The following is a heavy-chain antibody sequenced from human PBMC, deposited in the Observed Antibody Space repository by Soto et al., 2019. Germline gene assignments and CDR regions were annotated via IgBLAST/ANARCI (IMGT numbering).Heavy chain of an antibody. V-gene: IGHV3-33*06. CDR3: AKQYYDFWIDPPPWYMDV. D-gene: IGHD3-3*01. CDR1: GFTFSSYV. J-gene: IGHJ6*03. Sequence: PGGSLRLSCAASGFTFSSYVMRWVRQAPGKGLEWVAVIWYDGSNKYYADSVKGRFTISRDNSKNTLYLQMNSLRAEDTAVYYCAKQYYDFWIDPPPWYMDVWGKGTTVTVSS. CDR2: IWYDGSNK.